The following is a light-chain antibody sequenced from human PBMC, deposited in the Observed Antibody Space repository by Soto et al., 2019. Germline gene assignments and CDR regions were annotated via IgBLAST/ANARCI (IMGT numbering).Light chain of an antibody. J-gene: IGLJ1*01. CDR2: DVN. V-gene: IGLV2-8*01. Sequence: QSALTQPPSASGSPGQSVAISCTGTASDIGGYTFVSWYQQHPGKAPKLLIYDVNKRPSGVHDRFSGSKSGNTASLTVSGLQAEDVADYYCSAHGGTNPYVFGTGTKLTVL. CDR3: SAHGGTNPYV. CDR1: ASDIGGYTF.